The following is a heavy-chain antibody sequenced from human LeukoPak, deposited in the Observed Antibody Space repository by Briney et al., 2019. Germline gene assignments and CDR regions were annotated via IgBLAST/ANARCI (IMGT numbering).Heavy chain of an antibody. CDR2: IYYSGST. V-gene: IGHV4-59*01. J-gene: IGHJ4*02. D-gene: IGHD5-12*01. CDR3: ARVGIDYHFDY. CDR1: GGSISSYY. Sequence: PSETLSLTCTVSGGSISSYYWSWIRQPPGKGLEWIGYIYYSGSTNYNPSLKSRVTKSVDTSKNQFSLKLSSVTAADTAVYYCARVGIDYHFDYWGQGTLVTVSS.